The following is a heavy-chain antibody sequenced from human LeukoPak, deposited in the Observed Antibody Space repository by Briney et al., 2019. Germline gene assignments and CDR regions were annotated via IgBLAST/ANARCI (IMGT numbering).Heavy chain of an antibody. CDR3: ARDLYYYDSSGYNIGDY. V-gene: IGHV1-18*01. D-gene: IGHD3-22*01. CDR2: ISAYNGNT. Sequence: GASVKVSCKASGYTFTSYGISWVRQAPGQGLEWMGWISAYNGNTNYAQKLQGRVTMTTDTSTSTAYMELRSLRSDDTAVYYCARDLYYYDSSGYNIGDYWGQGTLSPSPQ. J-gene: IGHJ4*02. CDR1: GYTFTSYG.